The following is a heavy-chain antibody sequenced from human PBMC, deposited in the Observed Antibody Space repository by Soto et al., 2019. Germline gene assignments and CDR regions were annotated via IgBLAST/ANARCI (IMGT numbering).Heavy chain of an antibody. CDR2: IYYSGST. V-gene: IGHV4-31*03. CDR3: ARDDSGGSYFEP. J-gene: IGHJ5*02. D-gene: IGHD1-26*01. CDR1: FGSISSGGYY. Sequence: PSETLSLTCPVSFGSISSGGYYLSWLLQHPGKGLEWIGYIYYSGSTYYNPSLKSRVTISVDTSKNQFSLKLSSVTAADTAVYYCARDDSGGSYFEPWGQGTLVTAPQ.